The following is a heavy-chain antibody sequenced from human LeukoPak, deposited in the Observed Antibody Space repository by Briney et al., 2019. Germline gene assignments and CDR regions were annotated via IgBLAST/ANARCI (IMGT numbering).Heavy chain of an antibody. CDR3: ARVSGSSWYYYYYGMDV. J-gene: IGHJ6*02. CDR2: INSDGSRI. V-gene: IGHV3-74*01. Sequence: GGSLRLSCAASEFTFSTNWMHWVRQAPGKGLVWVSRINSDGSRINYADSVKGRFTISRDNAKNSLYLQMNGLRAEDTAVYYCARVSGSSWYYYYYGMDVWGQGTTVTVSS. D-gene: IGHD6-13*01. CDR1: EFTFSTNW.